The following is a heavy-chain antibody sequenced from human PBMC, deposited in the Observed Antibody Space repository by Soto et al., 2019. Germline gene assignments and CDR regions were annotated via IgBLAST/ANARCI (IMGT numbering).Heavy chain of an antibody. CDR2: INTGNGNT. V-gene: IGHV1-3*04. D-gene: IGHD5-18*01. CDR3: ARDLGGYLDYLDI. Sequence: ASVKVSCKASGYTLTNYAMHWMRQAPGQRLEWMGWINTGNGNTKYSQKFQGRVTITRDTSASTAYIELSSLRTEDTAVYYCARDLGGYLDYLDIWGQGTLVTVYS. CDR1: GYTLTNYA. J-gene: IGHJ4*02.